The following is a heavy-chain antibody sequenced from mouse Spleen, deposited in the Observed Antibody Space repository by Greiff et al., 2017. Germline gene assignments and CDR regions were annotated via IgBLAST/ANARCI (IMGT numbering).Heavy chain of an antibody. Sequence: VQLQQSGAELVKPGASVKLSCTASGFTIKDYYMHWVKQRPEQGLEWIGRIDPEDGDTKYAPKFQGKATITADKSSNTAYLQLSSLTSEDTAVYYCARRRDCDYSFDYWGQGTTLTVSS. CDR2: IDPEDGDT. J-gene: IGHJ2*01. CDR1: GFTIKDYY. V-gene: IGHV14-2*01. CDR3: ARRRDCDYSFDY. D-gene: IGHD2-4*01.